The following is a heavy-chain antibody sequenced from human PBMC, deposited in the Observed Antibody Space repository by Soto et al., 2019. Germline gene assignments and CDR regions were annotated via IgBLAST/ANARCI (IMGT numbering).Heavy chain of an antibody. CDR2: INHSGST. D-gene: IGHD2-15*01. V-gene: IGHV4-34*01. J-gene: IGHJ6*02. CDR3: ARPKGIGLLPVDV. CDR1: GGSFSGYY. Sequence: SETLSLTCAVYGGSFSGYYWSWIRQPPGKGLEWIGEINHSGSTNYNPSLKSRVTISVDTSKNQFSLKLSSVTAADTAVYYCARPKGIGLLPVDVWGQGTTVTVSS.